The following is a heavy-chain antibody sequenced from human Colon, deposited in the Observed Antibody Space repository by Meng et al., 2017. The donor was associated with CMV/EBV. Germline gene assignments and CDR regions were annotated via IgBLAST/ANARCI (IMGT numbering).Heavy chain of an antibody. J-gene: IGHJ4*02. CDR1: RYTFTSYG. V-gene: IGHV1-18*01. CDR2: ISPYNSNT. Sequence: ASVTVSCKASRYTFTSYGITWVRQAPGQGLEWMGWISPYNSNTDYAQNVQGRVTMTTDISTSTAHMELRSLRSDDTAVYYCAKSNRYCSTGACSDYFEFWGQGTLVTVSS. D-gene: IGHD2-8*01. CDR3: AKSNRYCSTGACSDYFEF.